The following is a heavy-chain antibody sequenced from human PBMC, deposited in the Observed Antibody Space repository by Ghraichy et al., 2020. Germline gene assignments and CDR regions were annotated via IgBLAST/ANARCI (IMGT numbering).Heavy chain of an antibody. CDR2: INPGGGGT. CDR1: GYTFSDYY. CDR3: ARDLVTGDSYYYYGLDV. D-gene: IGHD1-20*01. V-gene: IGHV1-2*02. J-gene: IGHJ6*02. Sequence: ASVKVSCKASGYTFSDYYIHWVRQAPGQGLEWMGWINPGGGGTNYAQKFQGRVTMTRDTSITKAYMELRRLRSDDTAVYYCARDLVTGDSYYYYGLDVWGRGTTVTVS.